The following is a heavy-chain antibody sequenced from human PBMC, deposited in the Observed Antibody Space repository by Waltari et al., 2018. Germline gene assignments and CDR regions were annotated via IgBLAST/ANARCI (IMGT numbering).Heavy chain of an antibody. J-gene: IGHJ4*02. V-gene: IGHV4-59*01. Sequence: QVQLQGSGPGLVRPSETLSLTCTVSGDSMSNYYWGWIRQPPGWGLEWIGYMYYSGGTNYNPSLKSRVTMSVDTSKNQFSLNLISVTAADTALYYCARFVATTGYDYWGQGTLVTVSS. CDR2: MYYSGGT. CDR1: GDSMSNYY. D-gene: IGHD5-12*01. CDR3: ARFVATTGYDY.